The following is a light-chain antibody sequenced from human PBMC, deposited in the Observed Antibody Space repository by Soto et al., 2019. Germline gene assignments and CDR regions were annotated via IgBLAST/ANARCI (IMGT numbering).Light chain of an antibody. CDR2: GAS. Sequence: EIVLTQSPGTLSLSPGDTATLSCRASQSVSTTYLAWYQQKPGQAPRLLIYGASSRATGIPDRFSGSGSGTDFTLTISRLEPEDFAVYYCQHYGSSRGTFGGGTKVEVQ. J-gene: IGKJ4*01. CDR1: QSVSTTY. V-gene: IGKV3-20*01. CDR3: QHYGSSRGT.